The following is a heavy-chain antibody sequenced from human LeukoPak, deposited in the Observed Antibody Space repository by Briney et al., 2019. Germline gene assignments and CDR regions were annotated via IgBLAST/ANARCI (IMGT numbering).Heavy chain of an antibody. Sequence: ASVKVSCKASGGTFSSYGISWVRQAPGQGLEWMGWISAYNGNTNYAQKLQGRVTMTTDTSTSTAYMELRSLRSDDTAVYYCARGSYDSSGYYGYYYGMDVWGQGTTVTVSS. CDR2: ISAYNGNT. J-gene: IGHJ6*02. CDR3: ARGSYDSSGYYGYYYGMDV. CDR1: GGTFSSYG. D-gene: IGHD3-22*01. V-gene: IGHV1-18*01.